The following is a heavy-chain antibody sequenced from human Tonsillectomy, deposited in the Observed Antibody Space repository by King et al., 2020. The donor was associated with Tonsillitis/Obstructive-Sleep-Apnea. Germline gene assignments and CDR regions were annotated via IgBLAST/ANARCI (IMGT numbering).Heavy chain of an antibody. Sequence: VQLVESGGGLVQPGGSLRLSCSASGFSFSSYTMHWVRQAPGKGLEYVSAISSDGGTTYYADSVKGRFTISRDNSKNTLYLQVSSLRAEDTAVYYCVKDLVDDFWTGYSFDYWGQGTLVTVSS. J-gene: IGHJ4*02. CDR2: ISSDGGTT. V-gene: IGHV3-64D*06. CDR1: GFSFSSYT. CDR3: VKDLVDDFWTGYSFDY. D-gene: IGHD3/OR15-3a*01.